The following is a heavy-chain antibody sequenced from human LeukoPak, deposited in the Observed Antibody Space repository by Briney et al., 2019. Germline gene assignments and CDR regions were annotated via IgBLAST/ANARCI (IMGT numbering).Heavy chain of an antibody. J-gene: IGHJ6*02. CDR1: GYTFTSYG. CDR2: ISAYNGNT. D-gene: IGHD1-26*01. V-gene: IGHV1-18*01. CDR3: ASLTGGWNYYGMDA. Sequence: ASVKVSCKASGYTFTSYGISWVRQAPGQGLEWMGWISAYNGNTNYAQKFQGRVTITADESTSTAYMELSSLRSEDTAVYYCASLTGGWNYYGMDAWGQGTTVTVSS.